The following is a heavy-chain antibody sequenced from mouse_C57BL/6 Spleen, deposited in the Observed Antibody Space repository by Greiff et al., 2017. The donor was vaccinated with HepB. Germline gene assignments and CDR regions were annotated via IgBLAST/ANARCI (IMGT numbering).Heavy chain of an antibody. D-gene: IGHD2-4*01. V-gene: IGHV1-52*01. CDR1: GYTFTSYW. J-gene: IGHJ2*01. CDR3: ARFYYDYDDGHFDY. Sequence: QVHVKQPGAELVRPGSSVKLSCKASGYTFTSYWMHWVKQRPIQGLEWIGNIDPSDSETHYNQKFKDKATLTVDKSSSTAYMQLSSLTSEDSAVYYCARFYYDYDDGHFDYWGQGTTLTVSS. CDR2: IDPSDSET.